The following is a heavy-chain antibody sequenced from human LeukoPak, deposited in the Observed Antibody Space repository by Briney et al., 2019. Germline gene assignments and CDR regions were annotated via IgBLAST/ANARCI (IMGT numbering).Heavy chain of an antibody. CDR2: TYYRSKWYY. V-gene: IGHV6-1*01. CDR3: SLARSEYHYGMDV. J-gene: IGHJ6*02. CDR1: GDSVSRISVA. Sequence: SQTLSLTCAISGDSVSRISVAWNWIRQSPSRGLEWLGRTYYRSKWYYEYAVSVKSRINISPDTSKNQFSLQLTSVTPEDTAVYYCSLARSEYHYGMDVWGQGTTVTVSS.